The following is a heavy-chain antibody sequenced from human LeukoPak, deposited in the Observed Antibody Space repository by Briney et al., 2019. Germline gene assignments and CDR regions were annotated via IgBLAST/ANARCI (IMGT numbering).Heavy chain of an antibody. CDR2: MNPNSGNT. J-gene: IGHJ4*02. V-gene: IGHV1-8*01. CDR1: GYTFTSYD. D-gene: IGHD3-22*01. CDR3: ARFYYDSSGYYDY. Sequence: ASVKVSCKASGYTFTSYDINRVRQATGQGLEWMGWMNPNSGNTGYAQKFQGRVTMTRNTSISTAYMELSSLRSEDTAAYYCARFYYDSSGYYDYWGQGTLVTVSS.